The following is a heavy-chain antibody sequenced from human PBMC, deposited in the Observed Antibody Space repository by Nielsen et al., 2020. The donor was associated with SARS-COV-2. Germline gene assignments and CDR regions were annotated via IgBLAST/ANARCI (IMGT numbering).Heavy chain of an antibody. V-gene: IGHV7-4-1*02. D-gene: IGHD3-22*01. CDR1: GYTLTNYA. CDR3: ARGSNGYDTSGFDY. J-gene: IGHJ4*02. CDR2: INTNTGHP. Sequence: ASVKVSCKASGYTLTNYAMNWVRQAPGQGLEWMGWINTNTGHPMYAQGFTGRFVFSLDTSVSTAYLQITSLKAEDTAVYYCARGSNGYDTSGFDYWGQGTLATVSS.